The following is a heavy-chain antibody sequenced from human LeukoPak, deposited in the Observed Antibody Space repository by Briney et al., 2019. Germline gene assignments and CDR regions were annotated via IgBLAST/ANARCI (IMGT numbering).Heavy chain of an antibody. CDR3: AALYYYGSGSYYSYYYYGMDV. J-gene: IGHJ6*02. CDR2: IDYSGST. Sequence: SETLSLTCTVSGGSISSSSYYWGWIRQPPGKGLEWIGSIDYSGSTYYNPSLKSRVTISLNTSKNQFSLKLSSVTAADTAVYYCAALYYYGSGSYYSYYYYGMDVWGQGTTVTVSS. CDR1: GGSISSSSYY. D-gene: IGHD3-10*01. V-gene: IGHV4-39*01.